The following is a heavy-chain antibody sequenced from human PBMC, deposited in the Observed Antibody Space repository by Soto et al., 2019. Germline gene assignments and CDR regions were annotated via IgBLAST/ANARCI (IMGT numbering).Heavy chain of an antibody. V-gene: IGHV1-69*13. D-gene: IGHD5-12*01. CDR2: IIPIFGTA. Sequence: GASVKVSCKASGGTFSSYAISWVRQAPGQGLEWMGGIIPIFGTANYAQKFQGRVTITADESASTAYMELSSLRSEDTAVYYCARVSRWLQLRSINYYFDYWGQGTLVTVSS. CDR3: ARVSRWLQLRSINYYFDY. J-gene: IGHJ4*02. CDR1: GGTFSSYA.